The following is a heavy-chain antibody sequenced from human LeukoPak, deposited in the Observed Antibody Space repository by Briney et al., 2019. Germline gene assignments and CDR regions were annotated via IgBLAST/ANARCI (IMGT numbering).Heavy chain of an antibody. V-gene: IGHV3-7*01. J-gene: IGHJ4*02. Sequence: GGSLRLSCAVSGFRFSNYWMTWVRQAPGKGLEWVANIKHDGSGPSYLDSVKGRFTISRDNARNLLSLQMSGLRVEDTAVHYCARAREITVTGTDYFDSWGQGTLVTVSS. D-gene: IGHD6-19*01. CDR3: ARAREITVTGTDYFDS. CDR1: GFRFSNYW. CDR2: IKHDGSGP.